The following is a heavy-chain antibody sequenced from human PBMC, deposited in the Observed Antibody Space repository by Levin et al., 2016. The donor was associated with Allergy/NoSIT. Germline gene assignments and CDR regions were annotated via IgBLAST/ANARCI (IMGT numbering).Heavy chain of an antibody. CDR1: GFTFRNAW. V-gene: IGHV3-15*01. CDR3: ITDDVWNYVWGSNRSPFDY. D-gene: IGHD3-16*02. J-gene: IGHJ4*02. Sequence: GESLKISCATSGFTFRNAWMSWVRQAAGKGLEWVGRIKTTSEGGTTDYAAPVRGRFTISRDDSKSILFLQMNSLKSDDTAVYYCITDDVWNYVWGSNRSPFDYWGQGTLVTVSS. CDR2: IKTTSEGGTT.